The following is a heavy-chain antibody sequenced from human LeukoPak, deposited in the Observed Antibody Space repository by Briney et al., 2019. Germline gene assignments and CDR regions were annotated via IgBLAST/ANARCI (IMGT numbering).Heavy chain of an antibody. D-gene: IGHD3-22*01. J-gene: IGHJ4*02. CDR1: GFIFSNYA. CDR2: IWYDGSNK. Sequence: GGSLRLSCAASGFIFSNYAMSWVRQVPGKGLEWVAVIWYDGSNKYYADSVKGRFTISRDNSKNTLYLQMNSLRAEDTAVYYCAKGVPGSGYLIDYWGQGTLVTVSS. V-gene: IGHV3-30*02. CDR3: AKGVPGSGYLIDY.